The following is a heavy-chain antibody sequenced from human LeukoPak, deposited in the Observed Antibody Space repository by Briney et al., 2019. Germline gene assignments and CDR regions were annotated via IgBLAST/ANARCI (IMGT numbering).Heavy chain of an antibody. CDR1: GFTFSSYS. D-gene: IGHD3-10*01. J-gene: IGHJ4*02. V-gene: IGHV3-48*01. Sequence: GGSLILSCAASGFTFSSYSMNWVRQAPGKGLEWVSYISSSSSTTYYADSVKGRFTISRGNAKNSLYLQMNSLRAEDSAVYYCARERKTKGRDPLDYWGQGTLVTVSS. CDR2: ISSSSSTT. CDR3: ARERKTKGRDPLDY.